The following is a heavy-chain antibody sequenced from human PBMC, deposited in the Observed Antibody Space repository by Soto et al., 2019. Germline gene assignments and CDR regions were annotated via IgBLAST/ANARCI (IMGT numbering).Heavy chain of an antibody. V-gene: IGHV1-69*13. CDR1: GGTFSSYA. D-gene: IGHD3-22*01. J-gene: IGHJ4*02. Sequence: SVKVSCKASGGTFSSYAISWVRQAPGQGLEWMGGIIPIFGTANYAQKFQGRVTITADESTSTAYMELSSLRSEDTAVYYCARDLRSSGYLPRWGPFDDWGQGTLVTVSS. CDR3: ARDLRSSGYLPRWGPFDD. CDR2: IIPIFGTA.